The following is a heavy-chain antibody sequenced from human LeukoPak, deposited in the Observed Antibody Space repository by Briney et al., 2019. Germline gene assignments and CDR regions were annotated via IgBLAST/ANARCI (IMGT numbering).Heavy chain of an antibody. D-gene: IGHD4-17*01. CDR1: GYSFTNYW. J-gene: IGHJ4*02. CDR2: SYPGDSDT. Sequence: GESLKISCKGSGYSFTNYWIGWVRQMPGKGLEWMGISYPGDSDTRYSPSFQGQVTISVGKSISTAYLQWSSLKASDTAMYYCARHLDDYGDYYFDYWGQGTLVTVSS. CDR3: ARHLDDYGDYYFDY. V-gene: IGHV5-51*01.